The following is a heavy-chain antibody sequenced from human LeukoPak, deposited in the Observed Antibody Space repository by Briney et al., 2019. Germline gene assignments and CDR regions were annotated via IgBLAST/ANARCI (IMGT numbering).Heavy chain of an antibody. CDR1: GYTFTGHY. V-gene: IGHV1-2*02. Sequence: ASVKVSCKASGYTFTGHYMHWVRQAPGQGLEWMGWINPNSGATKYAQKFQGRVTMTRDTSISTAYMELTSLRAEDTAVYYCAKAIRNTVSNYYFDYWGQGTLVTVSS. D-gene: IGHD4-17*01. J-gene: IGHJ4*02. CDR2: INPNSGAT. CDR3: AKAIRNTVSNYYFDY.